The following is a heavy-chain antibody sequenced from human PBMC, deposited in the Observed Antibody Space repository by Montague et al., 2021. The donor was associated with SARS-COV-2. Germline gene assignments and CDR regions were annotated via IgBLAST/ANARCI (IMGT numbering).Heavy chain of an antibody. CDR1: GGSFSGYY. V-gene: IGHV4-34*01. CDR3: TREGYQVLWSDYYYYGMDV. CDR2: INHSGST. J-gene: IGHJ6*02. D-gene: IGHD2-2*01. Sequence: SETLSLTCAVYGGSFSGYYWSWIRQPPGEGREWIGEINHSGSTNYNPSLKSRVTISVNTSKNQFSLKLSSVTAADTAVYYCTREGYQVLWSDYYYYGMDVWGQGTTVTVSS.